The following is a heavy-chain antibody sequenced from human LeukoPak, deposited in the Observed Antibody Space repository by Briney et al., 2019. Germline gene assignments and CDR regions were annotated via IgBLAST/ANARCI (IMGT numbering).Heavy chain of an antibody. Sequence: SETLSLTCTVSGGSISSYYWIWVRQPAGKGLEWIGRIYTSGSTNYNPSLQSRVTMSVDTSKNQFSPNLSSVTAADTAVYYCARVISSWWFDPWGQGTLVTVSS. CDR2: IYTSGST. CDR3: ARVISSWWFDP. J-gene: IGHJ5*02. V-gene: IGHV4-4*07. CDR1: GGSISSYY. D-gene: IGHD6-13*01.